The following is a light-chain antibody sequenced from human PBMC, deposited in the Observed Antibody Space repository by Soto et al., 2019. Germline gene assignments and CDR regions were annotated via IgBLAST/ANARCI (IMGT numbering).Light chain of an antibody. CDR1: SSDVGSYNL. Sequence: QSALTQPASVSGSPGQSITISCTGTSSDVGSYNLVSWYQQHPGKAPKLMIYEFSKRPSGVSNCFSGSKSGNTASLTISGLQAEDEADYYCCSYAGSSTYVFGTGTKLTVL. V-gene: IGLV2-23*02. CDR3: CSYAGSSTYV. CDR2: EFS. J-gene: IGLJ1*01.